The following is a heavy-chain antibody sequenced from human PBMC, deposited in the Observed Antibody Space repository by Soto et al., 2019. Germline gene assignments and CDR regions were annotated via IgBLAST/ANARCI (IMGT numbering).Heavy chain of an antibody. CDR1: GHTFTSYA. CDR3: ARDLGGSAPYYYYGMDV. Sequence: GASVKVSCKASGHTFTSYAMHWVRQAPGQRLEWMGWINAGNGNTKYSQKFQGRVTITRDTSASTAYMELSSLRSEDTAVYYCARDLGGSAPYYYYGMDVWGQGTTVTVSS. CDR2: INAGNGNT. V-gene: IGHV1-3*01. J-gene: IGHJ6*02. D-gene: IGHD1-26*01.